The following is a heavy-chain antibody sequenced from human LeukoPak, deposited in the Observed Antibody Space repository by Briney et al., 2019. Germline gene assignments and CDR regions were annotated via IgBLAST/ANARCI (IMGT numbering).Heavy chain of an antibody. Sequence: SETLSLTCTVSGGSISSYYWSWIRQPPGKGLEWIGFIFYSGTTNYNPSLKSRVTISVDTSKNQFSLKLSSVTAADTAVYYCARRSVRGALSHRANDAFDIWGQGTMVTVSS. J-gene: IGHJ3*02. CDR2: IFYSGTT. CDR3: ARRSVRGALSHRANDAFDI. V-gene: IGHV4-59*12. D-gene: IGHD3-10*02. CDR1: GGSISSYY.